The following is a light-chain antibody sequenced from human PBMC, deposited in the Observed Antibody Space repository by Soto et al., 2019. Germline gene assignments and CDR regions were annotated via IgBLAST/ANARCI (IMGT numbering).Light chain of an antibody. CDR3: SSYAGSNNFVV. V-gene: IGLV2-8*01. Sequence: QSALTQPPSASGSPGQSVTISCTGTSSDVGGYNYVSWYQHHPGKAPKFMIYEVSKRPSGVPDRFSGSKSGNTASLTVSGLQAEDEADYYCSSYAGSNNFVVFGGGTKVTVL. CDR1: SSDVGGYNY. CDR2: EVS. J-gene: IGLJ2*01.